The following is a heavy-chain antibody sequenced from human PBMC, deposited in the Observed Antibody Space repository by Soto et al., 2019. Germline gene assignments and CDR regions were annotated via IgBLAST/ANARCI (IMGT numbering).Heavy chain of an antibody. V-gene: IGHV3-30-3*01. J-gene: IGHJ2*01. CDR2: ILYDGNNK. CDR1: GFIFSSYS. Sequence: GGSLRLSCAASGFIFSSYSMHWVRQAPGKGLEWVAVILYDGNNKYYADSVKGRFTISIDNFKNTLYLQMNSLRAEDTAVYYCARDGNRSPTLGRVSAVATLVDSYFDLWGRGTLVTVS. D-gene: IGHD6-19*01. CDR3: ARDGNRSPTLGRVSAVATLVDSYFDL.